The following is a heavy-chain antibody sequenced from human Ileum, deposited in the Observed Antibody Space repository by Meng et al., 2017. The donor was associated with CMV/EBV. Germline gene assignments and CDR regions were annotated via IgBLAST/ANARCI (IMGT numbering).Heavy chain of an antibody. V-gene: IGHV1-69*10. CDR2: IVPILGSP. CDR3: ATRSPTYVDNWFDP. CDR1: GGPLSTYA. D-gene: IGHD3-10*02. Sequence: SVKVSCKASGGPLSTYAINWVRQAPGQGLEWMGGIVPILGSPNYAQRFKGRLTITANKSTTTAYMELSRLTSEDTAIYYCATRSPTYVDNWFDPWGQGTLVTVSS. J-gene: IGHJ5*02.